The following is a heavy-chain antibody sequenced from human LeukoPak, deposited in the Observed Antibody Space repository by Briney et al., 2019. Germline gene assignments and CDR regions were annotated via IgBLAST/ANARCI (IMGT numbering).Heavy chain of an antibody. CDR1: GFIFSNYW. D-gene: IGHD6-6*01. V-gene: IGHV3-74*01. CDR2: IKTDGSTI. Sequence: GGSLRLSCAASGFIFSNYWMHWVRQAPGKGLVWVSRIKTDGSTITYADSVKGRFTISRDNSKNTLYLQMNSLRAEDTAVYYCAKDPFTYSSSHYFDYWGQGTLVTVSS. J-gene: IGHJ4*02. CDR3: AKDPFTYSSSHYFDY.